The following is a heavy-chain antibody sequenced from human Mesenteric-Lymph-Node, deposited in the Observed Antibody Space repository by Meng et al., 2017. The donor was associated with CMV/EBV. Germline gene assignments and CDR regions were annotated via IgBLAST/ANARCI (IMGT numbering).Heavy chain of an antibody. Sequence: ASVMVSCKASGYTFTSYDINWVRQATGQGLEWMGWMNPNSGNTGYAQKFQGRVTMTRNTSISTAYMELSSLRSEDTAVYYCARSITMVRGVQYYYYYYGMDVWGQGTTVTVSS. V-gene: IGHV1-8*01. CDR2: MNPNSGNT. D-gene: IGHD3-10*01. J-gene: IGHJ6*02. CDR1: GYTFTSYD. CDR3: ARSITMVRGVQYYYYYYGMDV.